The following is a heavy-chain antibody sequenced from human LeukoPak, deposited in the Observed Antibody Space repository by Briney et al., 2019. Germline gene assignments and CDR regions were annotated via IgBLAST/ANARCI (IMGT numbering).Heavy chain of an antibody. J-gene: IGHJ6*03. D-gene: IGHD4-23*01. CDR1: GGTFSSYA. V-gene: IGHV1-69*13. CDR2: IIPIFGTA. CDR3: ARSGGNPLLYYYMDV. Sequence: ASVKVSCKASGGTFSSYAISWVRQAPGQGLEWMGGIIPIFGTANYAQKFQGRVTITADESTSTAYMELSSLRSEDTAVYYCARSGGNPLLYYYMDVWGKGTMVTVSS.